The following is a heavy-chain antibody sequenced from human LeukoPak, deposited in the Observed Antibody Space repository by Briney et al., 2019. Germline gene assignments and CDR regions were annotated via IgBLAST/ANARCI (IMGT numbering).Heavy chain of an antibody. Sequence: SQTLSLTCAISGDSVSSNNAVWHLIRQSPSRGLEWLGRTYYKSKWSSNYAVSVKSRITITPDTSKNRFSLQLNSVTPDDTAVYYCSRSPDTALVNWGQGTLVTVSS. D-gene: IGHD5-18*01. CDR2: TYYKSKWSS. V-gene: IGHV6-1*01. CDR1: GDSVSSNNAV. CDR3: SRSPDTALVN. J-gene: IGHJ1*01.